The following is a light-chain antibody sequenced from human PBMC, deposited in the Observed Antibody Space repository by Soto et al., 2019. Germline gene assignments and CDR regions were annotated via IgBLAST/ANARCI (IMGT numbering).Light chain of an antibody. CDR3: SSYATSDTVV. Sequence: QSVLTQPASVSGSPGQSITISCTGTSSDVGGYNFVSWYQQHPGKAPKLMIYDVSSRPSGVSNRFSASKSGNTASLTISGLQADDEGDYYCSSYATSDTVVFGAGTKVTVL. V-gene: IGLV2-14*03. CDR1: SSDVGGYNF. CDR2: DVS. J-gene: IGLJ3*02.